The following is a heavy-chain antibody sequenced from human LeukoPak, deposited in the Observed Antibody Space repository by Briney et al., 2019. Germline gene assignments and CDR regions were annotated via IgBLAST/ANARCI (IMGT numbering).Heavy chain of an antibody. CDR1: GGSISSGGYY. CDR2: IYHSGST. J-gene: IGHJ5*02. D-gene: IGHD2-8*02. CDR3: ARATGWFDP. V-gene: IGHV4-30-2*01. Sequence: PSQTLSLTCTVSGGSISSGGYYWSWIRQPPGKGLEWIGYIYHSGSTYYNPSLKSRVTISVDRSKNQFSLKLSSVTAADSAVYYCARATGWFDPWGQGTLVTVSS.